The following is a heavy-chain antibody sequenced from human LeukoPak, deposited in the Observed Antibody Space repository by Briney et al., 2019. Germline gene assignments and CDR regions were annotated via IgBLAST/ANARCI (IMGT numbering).Heavy chain of an antibody. D-gene: IGHD4-11*01. V-gene: IGHV1-2*02. CDR2: INPNSGGT. J-gene: IGHJ4*02. Sequence: GASVKVSCKASGYTFTGYYMHWVRQAPGQGLEWMGWINPNSGGTNYAQKFQGRVTMTRDTSISTAHMELSRLTSDDTAVYYCAGEPSGDRNYAGGWGQGTLVTVSS. CDR1: GYTFTGYY. CDR3: AGEPSGDRNYAGG.